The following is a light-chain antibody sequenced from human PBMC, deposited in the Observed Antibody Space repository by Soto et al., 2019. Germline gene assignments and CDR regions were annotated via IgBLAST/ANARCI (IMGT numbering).Light chain of an antibody. Sequence: DIQMTKSPSTLSASVGDRVSITGRASQSISSWLAWYEQNPGKAPKLLIYKASSLESGVPSSFSCRGSGTEFTITNSSFQPAEFATYYCPQYNSFPRTFGGGIKVEIK. CDR3: PQYNSFPRT. J-gene: IGKJ4*01. CDR1: QSISSW. CDR2: KAS. V-gene: IGKV1-5*03.